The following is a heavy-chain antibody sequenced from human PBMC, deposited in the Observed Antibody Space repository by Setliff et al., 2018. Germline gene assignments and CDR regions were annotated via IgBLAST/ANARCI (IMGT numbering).Heavy chain of an antibody. D-gene: IGHD2-15*01. J-gene: IGHJ4*02. CDR3: ARTRYGLGGRPY. CDR1: GDSISGDY. CDR2: IHYSGST. V-gene: IGHV4-59*01. Sequence: SETLSLTCTVSGDSISGDYWSWIRQPPGKGLEWIGFIHYSGSTNYNPSLKSRVTISLDTPKNQFSLRLSSVTAADTAVYHCARTRYGLGGRPYWGQGTLVTVSS.